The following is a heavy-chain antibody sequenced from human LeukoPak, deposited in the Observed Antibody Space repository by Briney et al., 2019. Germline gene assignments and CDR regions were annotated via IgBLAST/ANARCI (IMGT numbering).Heavy chain of an antibody. J-gene: IGHJ6*02. CDR3: ARAYDPEYYYGMDV. Sequence: GGSLRLSCAASGFTFNAYSFNWIRQAPGKGLEWISYISTGGDIIYYADSVKGRFTISRDNAKNSLYLQMNSLRAEDTALYHCARAYDPEYYYGMDVWGQGTTVTVSS. V-gene: IGHV3-48*04. CDR1: GFTFNAYS. D-gene: IGHD1-14*01. CDR2: ISTGGDII.